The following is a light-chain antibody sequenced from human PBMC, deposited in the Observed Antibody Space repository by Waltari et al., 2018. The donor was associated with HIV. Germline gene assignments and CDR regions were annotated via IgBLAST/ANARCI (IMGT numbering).Light chain of an antibody. CDR2: GAS. CDR3: QKYGNSPPYT. J-gene: IGKJ2*01. V-gene: IGKV3-20*01. Sequence: EIVLTQSPGTLSLSPGERATLSCRASQSVRSGYLAWYQQKPGQAPRVLIYGASSRATGIPDRFSGSGSGTDFTLTISRLEPEDFAVYYCQKYGNSPPYTFGQGTKLEIK. CDR1: QSVRSGY.